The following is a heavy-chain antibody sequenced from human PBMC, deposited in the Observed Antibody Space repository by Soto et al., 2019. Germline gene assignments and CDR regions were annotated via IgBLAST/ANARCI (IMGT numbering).Heavy chain of an antibody. CDR2: FDPEDGET. D-gene: IGHD3-22*01. V-gene: IGHV1-24*01. Sequence: ASVKVSCKFSVYTLTELSMHWVRQAPGKGLEWMGGFDPEDGETIYAQKFQGRVTMTEDTSTDTAYMELSSLRSEDTAVYYCATVHYYDSSGHFDYWGQGTLVTVSS. J-gene: IGHJ4*02. CDR1: VYTLTELS. CDR3: ATVHYYDSSGHFDY.